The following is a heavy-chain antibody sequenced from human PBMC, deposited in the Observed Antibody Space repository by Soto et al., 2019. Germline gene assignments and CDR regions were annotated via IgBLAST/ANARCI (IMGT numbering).Heavy chain of an antibody. Sequence: GASVKVSCKASGGTFSSYAISWVRQAPVQGLEWMGGIIPIFGTANYAQKFQGRVTITADKSTSTAYMELSSLRSEDTAVYYCARVLTGTTSFDYWGQGTLVTVSS. D-gene: IGHD1-7*01. CDR1: GGTFSSYA. V-gene: IGHV1-69*06. CDR3: ARVLTGTTSFDY. CDR2: IIPIFGTA. J-gene: IGHJ4*02.